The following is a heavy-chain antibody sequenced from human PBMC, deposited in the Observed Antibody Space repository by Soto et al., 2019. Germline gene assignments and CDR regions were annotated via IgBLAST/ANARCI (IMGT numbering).Heavy chain of an antibody. D-gene: IGHD1-26*01. CDR1: GGSISSGDYY. J-gene: IGHJ4*02. V-gene: IGHV4-30-4*01. CDR3: ARGRRGVGTYGCNSGYYFDY. Sequence: QVQLQESGPGLVKPSQTLSLTCTVSGGSISSGDYYWSWIRQPPGKGLEWIGYIYYSGSTYYNPSLKSLFTVSVDPSKNQFSLQLSSVAAADTAVYYCARGRRGVGTYGCNSGYYFDYWGQGTLVTVSS. CDR2: IYYSGST.